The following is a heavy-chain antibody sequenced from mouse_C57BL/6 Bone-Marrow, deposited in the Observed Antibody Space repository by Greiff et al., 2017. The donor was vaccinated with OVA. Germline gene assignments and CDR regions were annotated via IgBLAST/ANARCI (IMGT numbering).Heavy chain of an antibody. D-gene: IGHD1-1*01. CDR2: IHPNSGST. V-gene: IGHV1-64*01. CDR3: ARSGYYGSSPLDY. J-gene: IGHJ2*01. CDR1: GYTFTSYW. Sequence: VQLQQPGAELVKPGASVKLSCKASGYTFTSYWMHWVKQRPGQGLEWIGMIHPNSGSTNYNEKFKSKATLTVDKSSSTAYMQLSSLTSEDSAVYYCARSGYYGSSPLDYWGQGTTLTVSS.